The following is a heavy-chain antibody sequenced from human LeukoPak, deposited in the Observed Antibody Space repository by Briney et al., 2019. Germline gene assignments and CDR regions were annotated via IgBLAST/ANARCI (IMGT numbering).Heavy chain of an antibody. CDR2: ITYDGYYK. J-gene: IGHJ4*02. CDR3: ARDLSPVVRASPMGY. CDR1: GFXFSTYG. D-gene: IGHD3-10*01. Sequence: PGGSLRLSCAASGFXFSTYGIHWVRQAPGKGREWVAVITYDGYYKYYSDSVKGRFTISSDTSKNTLSLQMNSLRAEDTAVYYCARDLSPVVRASPMGYWGQGTLVTVSS. V-gene: IGHV3-30*03.